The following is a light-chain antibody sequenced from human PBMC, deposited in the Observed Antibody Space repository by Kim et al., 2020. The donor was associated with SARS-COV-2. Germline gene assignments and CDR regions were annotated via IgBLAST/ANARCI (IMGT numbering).Light chain of an antibody. CDR1: QDIRNF. CDR2: DGS. J-gene: IGKJ5*01. CDR3: QQYNSLPVT. Sequence: ASVGDRVTITCQASQDIRNFLNWFRQKPGKAPNLLIYDGSNLETAVPSRFSGSGSGTDFTLTINSLQPEDIATYYCQQYNSLPVTFGQGTRLEIK. V-gene: IGKV1-33*01.